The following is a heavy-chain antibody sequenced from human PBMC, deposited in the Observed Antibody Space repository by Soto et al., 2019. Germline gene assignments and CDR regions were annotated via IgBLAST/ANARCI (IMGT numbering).Heavy chain of an antibody. CDR3: AKELDAYGDSWHAAC. D-gene: IGHD6-13*01. CDR2: ISHAGNNK. CDR1: GFTFSLFD. V-gene: IGHV3-30*18. J-gene: IGHJ4*02. Sequence: SLRLSCAASGFTFSLFDMHWVRQAPGKGLEWVALISHAGNNKYYVDSVKGRFTISRDNSKNTLYLQMNSLRPEDTAVYYCAKELDAYGDSWHAACCGQGNLVTVSS.